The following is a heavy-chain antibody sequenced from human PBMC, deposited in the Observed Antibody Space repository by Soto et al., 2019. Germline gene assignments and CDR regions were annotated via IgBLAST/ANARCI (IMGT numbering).Heavy chain of an antibody. CDR1: GGSISSSSYY. D-gene: IGHD5-12*01. J-gene: IGHJ6*03. CDR3: ASLYSGYDYDYYYYMDV. Sequence: SETLSLTCTVSGGSISSSSYYWSWIRQPPGKGLEWIGYIYYSGSTNYNPSLKSRVTISVDTSKNQFSLKLSSVTAADTAVYYCASLYSGYDYDYYYYMDVWGKGTTVTVSS. CDR2: IYYSGST. V-gene: IGHV4-61*01.